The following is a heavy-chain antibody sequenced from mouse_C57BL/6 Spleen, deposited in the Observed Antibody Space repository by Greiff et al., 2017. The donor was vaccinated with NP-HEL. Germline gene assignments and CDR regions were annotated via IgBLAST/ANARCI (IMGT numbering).Heavy chain of an antibody. J-gene: IGHJ4*01. CDR2: INPNNGGT. V-gene: IGHV1-26*01. Sequence: EVQLQQSGPELVKPGASVKISCKASGYTFTDYYMNWVKQSHGKSLEWIGDINPNNGGTSYNQKFKGKATLTVDKSSSTAYMELRSLTSEDSAVYYCARSHYDYDFAMDYWGQGTSVTVSS. CDR3: ARSHYDYDFAMDY. CDR1: GYTFTDYY. D-gene: IGHD2-4*01.